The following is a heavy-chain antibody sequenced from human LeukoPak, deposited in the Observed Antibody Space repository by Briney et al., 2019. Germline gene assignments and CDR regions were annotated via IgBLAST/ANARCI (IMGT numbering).Heavy chain of an antibody. V-gene: IGHV3-11*01. CDR3: ARVRRGGDSRYFDY. Sequence: GGSLRLSCAASGVTFTDYFLGWIRQAPGKGLDWVSHISRQGDTIEYADSVKGRFTISRDNAKNSLYLQMNLLRVEDTAVYFCARVRRGGDSRYFDYWGQGALVTVSS. CDR2: ISRQGDTI. CDR1: GVTFTDYF. D-gene: IGHD2-21*02. J-gene: IGHJ4*02.